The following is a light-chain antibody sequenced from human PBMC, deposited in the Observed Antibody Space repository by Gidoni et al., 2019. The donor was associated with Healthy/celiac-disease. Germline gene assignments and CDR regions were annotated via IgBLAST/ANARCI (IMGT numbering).Light chain of an antibody. CDR1: QSISSY. V-gene: IGKV1-39*01. Sequence: DIQMTQSPSSLSASVGDRVTITCRASQSISSYLNWYQQKPGKAPKLLIYAASSLQSGVPSRFSGSGSGTDFTLTIRSLQPEDFATYYCQQSYSTPRTFGPWTKVDI. CDR2: AAS. J-gene: IGKJ3*01. CDR3: QQSYSTPRT.